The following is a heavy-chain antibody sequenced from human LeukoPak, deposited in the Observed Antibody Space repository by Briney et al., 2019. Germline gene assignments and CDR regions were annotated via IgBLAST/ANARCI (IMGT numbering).Heavy chain of an antibody. V-gene: IGHV3-11*01. D-gene: IGHD6-19*01. CDR3: AKERAVAGTGFDY. Sequence: GGSLRLSCAASGFTFSDYYMSWIRQAPGKGLEWVSYISSSGSTIYYADSVKGRFTISRDNAKNSLYLQMNSLRAEDTALYYCAKERAVAGTGFDYWGQGTLVTVSS. CDR2: ISSSGSTI. CDR1: GFTFSDYY. J-gene: IGHJ4*02.